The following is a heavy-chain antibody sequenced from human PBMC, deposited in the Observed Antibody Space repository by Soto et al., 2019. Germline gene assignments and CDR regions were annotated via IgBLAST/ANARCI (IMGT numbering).Heavy chain of an antibody. Sequence: PSETLSLTCAVYGGSFSGYYWSWIRQPPGKGLEWIGEINHSGSTNYNPSLKSRVTISVDTSKNQFSQKLSSVTAADTAVFYCARTIFGVVIPNYYYYYMDVWGKGTTVT. J-gene: IGHJ6*03. CDR2: INHSGST. CDR1: GGSFSGYY. D-gene: IGHD3-3*01. CDR3: ARTIFGVVIPNYYYYYMDV. V-gene: IGHV4-34*01.